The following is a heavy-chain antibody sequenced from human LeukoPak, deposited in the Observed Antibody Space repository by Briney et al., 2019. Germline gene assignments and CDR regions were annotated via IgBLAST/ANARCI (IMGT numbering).Heavy chain of an antibody. CDR1: GFTLSDHY. V-gene: IGHV3-30*18. CDR3: AKTTARGGYYYYGLDV. CDR2: ISDDGSRK. Sequence: GGSLRLSCAASGFTLSDHYMDWVRQAPGKGLEWVAIISDDGSRKFYADSVKGRFTISRDNSKNTLYLEMNSLRAEDTAVYYCAKTTARGGYYYYGLDVWGQGATVTVSS. D-gene: IGHD4-4*01. J-gene: IGHJ6*02.